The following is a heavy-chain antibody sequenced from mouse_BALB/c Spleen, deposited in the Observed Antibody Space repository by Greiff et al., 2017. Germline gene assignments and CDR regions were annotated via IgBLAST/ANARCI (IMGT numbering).Heavy chain of an antibody. CDR1: GFTFSSYA. Sequence: DVMLVESGGGLVKPGGSLKLSCAASGFTFSSYAMSWVRQTPEKRLEWVASISSGGSTYYPDSVKGRFTISRDNARNILYLQMSSLRSEDTAMYYCACRIYYGYDDYAMDYWGQGTSVTVSS. CDR3: ACRIYYGYDDYAMDY. CDR2: ISSGGST. J-gene: IGHJ4*01. D-gene: IGHD2-2*01. V-gene: IGHV5-6-5*01.